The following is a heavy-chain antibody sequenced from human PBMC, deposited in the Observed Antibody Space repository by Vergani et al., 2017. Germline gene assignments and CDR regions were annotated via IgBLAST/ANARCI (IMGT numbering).Heavy chain of an antibody. J-gene: IGHJ5*02. D-gene: IGHD2-2*02. V-gene: IGHV3-11*05. CDR1: GFSFSDYY. CDR2: ISSSSSDT. Sequence: QVQLVASGGGLVKPGGSLRLSCAASGFSFSDYYMSWIRQAPGKGLEWVSDISSSSSDTNYADSVKGRFTISRDNAKSSLYLQMSSLRAEDTAVYYWARDPPYCSSTSCYTPSGLFDPWGQGTLVTVSS. CDR3: ARDPPYCSSTSCYTPSGLFDP.